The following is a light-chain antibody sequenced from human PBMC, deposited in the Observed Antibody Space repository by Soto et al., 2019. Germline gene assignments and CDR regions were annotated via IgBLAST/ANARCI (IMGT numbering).Light chain of an antibody. V-gene: IGKV1-27*01. J-gene: IGKJ1*01. CDR1: QGISNY. CDR2: AAS. Sequence: DIQMTQSPSSLSASVRDRVTITCRASQGISNYLAWYQQKPGKVPKLLIYAASTLQSGVPSRFSGSGSGTDFTLSISCLRPKDVATYYFHKYDRSPWLFGQGNEVEIK. CDR3: HKYDRSPWL.